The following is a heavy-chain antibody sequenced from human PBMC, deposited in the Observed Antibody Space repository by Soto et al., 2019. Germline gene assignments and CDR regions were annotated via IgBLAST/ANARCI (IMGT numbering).Heavy chain of an antibody. D-gene: IGHD5-12*01. CDR1: GFTFSSYA. CDR3: TRTLKWLPDAFDI. CDR2: IRSKANSYAT. Sequence: GGSLRLSCAASGFTFSSYAMHWVRQASGKGLEWVGRIRSKANSYATAYAASVKGRFTISRDDSKNTAYLQMNSLKTEDTAVYYCTRTLKWLPDAFDIWGQGTMVTVSS. J-gene: IGHJ3*02. V-gene: IGHV3-73*01.